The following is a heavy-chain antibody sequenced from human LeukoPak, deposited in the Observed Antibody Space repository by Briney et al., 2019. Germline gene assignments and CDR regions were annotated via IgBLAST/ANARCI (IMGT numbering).Heavy chain of an antibody. J-gene: IGHJ4*02. Sequence: GGSLRLSCAASGLTFSSYSMNWVRQAPGKGLEWVSSISSSNNYIYYADSVKGRFTISRDNAKNSLYLQMNSLRAEDTAVYYCARVPHAMVRGVIITEFYFDYWGQGTLVTVSS. CDR2: ISSSNNYI. V-gene: IGHV3-21*01. D-gene: IGHD3-10*01. CDR3: ARVPHAMVRGVIITEFYFDY. CDR1: GLTFSSYS.